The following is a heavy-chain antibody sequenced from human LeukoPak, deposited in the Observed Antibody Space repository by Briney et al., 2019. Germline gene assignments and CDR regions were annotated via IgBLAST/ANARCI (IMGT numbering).Heavy chain of an antibody. CDR3: CGDFDY. D-gene: IGHD2-21*01. J-gene: IGHJ4*02. CDR1: GITFNSYG. CDR2: IRYDGSNE. V-gene: IGHV3-30*02. Sequence: GGSLRLSCAASGITFNSYGMHWVRQAPDRGLEWVAFIRYDGSNEYYADSVKGRFTISRDNSKNMLYLQMNSLRGEDTAVYYCCGDFDYWGQGTLVTVSS.